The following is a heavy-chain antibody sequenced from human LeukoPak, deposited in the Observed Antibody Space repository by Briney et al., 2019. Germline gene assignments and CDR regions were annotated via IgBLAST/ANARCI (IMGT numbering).Heavy chain of an antibody. CDR2: INHSAST. CDR1: GGPFSTYY. V-gene: IGHV4-34*01. CDR3: ARVTPRSSGWYRPFDY. Sequence: SETLSLTCAVYGGPFSTYYWSWIRQPPGKGLEWIGEINHSASTNYNPSLKSRVTISVDTSKIQFSLKLSSVTAADTAVYYCARVTPRSSGWYRPFDYWGQGTLVTVSS. J-gene: IGHJ4*02. D-gene: IGHD6-19*01.